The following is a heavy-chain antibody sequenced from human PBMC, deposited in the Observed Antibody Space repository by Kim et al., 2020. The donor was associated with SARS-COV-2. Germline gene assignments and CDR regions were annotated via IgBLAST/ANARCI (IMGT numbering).Heavy chain of an antibody. D-gene: IGHD4-17*01. V-gene: IGHV4-39*01. J-gene: IGHJ3*02. CDR3: ARRDYGDYDAFDI. Sequence: YHPALKSRVTLSVATSKNHFSLKLSSVTAADTAVYYCARRDYGDYDAFDIWGQGTMVTVSS.